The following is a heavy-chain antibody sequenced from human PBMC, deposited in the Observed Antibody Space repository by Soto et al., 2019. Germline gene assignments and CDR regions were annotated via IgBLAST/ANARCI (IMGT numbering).Heavy chain of an antibody. D-gene: IGHD5-12*01. J-gene: IGHJ5*02. CDR2: IYHSGST. CDR3: ARGYSVNYGRFDP. CDR1: GGSISSGGYS. Sequence: SETLSLTCAVSGGSISSGGYSWSWIRQPPGKGLEWIGYIYHSGSTYHNPSLKSRVTISVDRSKNQFSLKLSSVTAADTAVYYCARGYSVNYGRFDPWGQGTLVTVAS. V-gene: IGHV4-30-2*01.